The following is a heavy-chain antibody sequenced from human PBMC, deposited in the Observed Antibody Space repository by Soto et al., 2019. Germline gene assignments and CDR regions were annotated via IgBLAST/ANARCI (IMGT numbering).Heavy chain of an antibody. CDR2: TYYSGNT. D-gene: IGHD1-26*01. CDR3: ARHGSNTGSYSEYFQH. CDR1: GGSISSYY. Sequence: SEPLSLSSTVSGGSISSYYCRWLRQHPGKELEWIGSTYYSGNTYYSPSLKSRVTISVDTSKNQFSLNLNSVTAADTAVYFCARHGSNTGSYSEYFQHWGQGTLVTVSS. J-gene: IGHJ1*01. V-gene: IGHV4-39*01.